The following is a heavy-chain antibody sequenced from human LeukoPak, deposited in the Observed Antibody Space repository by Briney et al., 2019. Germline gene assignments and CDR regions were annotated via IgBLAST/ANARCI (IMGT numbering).Heavy chain of an antibody. CDR2: ISSSSSYI. V-gene: IGHV3-21*01. CDR1: GFTFSSYS. CDR3: ARESTISYYFDY. D-gene: IGHD3-9*01. J-gene: IGHJ4*02. Sequence: GGSLRLSCAASGFTFSSYSMNWVRQAPGKGLEWVSSISSSSSYIYYADSVKGRFTISRDNAKNSLYLQMNSPRAEDTAVYYRARESTISYYFDYWGQGTLVTVSS.